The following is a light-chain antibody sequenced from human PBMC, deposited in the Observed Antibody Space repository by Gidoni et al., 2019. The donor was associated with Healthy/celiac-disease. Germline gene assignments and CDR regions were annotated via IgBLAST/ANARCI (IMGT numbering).Light chain of an antibody. CDR1: QSFNSN. CDR3: QQYNNWPPVT. Sequence: EIVMTQSPATLSVSPGESATLSCRASQSFNSNLAWYQQKPGQAPRLLIYGASTRATGIPARFSGSGSGTEFTLTISSLQSEDFAVYYCQQYNNWPPVTFGPGTKVDIK. V-gene: IGKV3-15*01. CDR2: GAS. J-gene: IGKJ3*01.